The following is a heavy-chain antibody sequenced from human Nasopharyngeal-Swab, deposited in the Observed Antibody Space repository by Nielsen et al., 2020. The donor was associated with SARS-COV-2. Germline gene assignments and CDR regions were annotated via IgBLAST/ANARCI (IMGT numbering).Heavy chain of an antibody. CDR2: IYYSGST. Sequence: SETLSLTCTVSGGSISSYYWSWIRQPPGKGLEWIGYIYYSGSTNYNPSLKSRVTISVDTSKNQFSLKLSSVTAADTAVYYCARDREIAYVPGSYYRRYYYGMDVWGQGTTVTVSS. J-gene: IGHJ6*02. D-gene: IGHD1-26*01. CDR1: GGSISSYY. CDR3: ARDREIAYVPGSYYRRYYYGMDV. V-gene: IGHV4-59*01.